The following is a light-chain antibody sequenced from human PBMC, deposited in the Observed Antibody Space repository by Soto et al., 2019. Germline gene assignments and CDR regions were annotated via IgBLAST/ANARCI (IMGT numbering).Light chain of an antibody. J-gene: IGLJ2*01. CDR2: DDR. Sequence: SYELTQPPSVSVAPGQTARITCGGNNIGSKNEHWYLQKSGQAATLVEYDDRSRPSGIPERLSGSNSGNTATLTISMVEAGDEADYYCQVWDSSTDHVIFGGGTKLTVL. CDR3: QVWDSSTDHVI. CDR1: NIGSKN. V-gene: IGLV3-21*02.